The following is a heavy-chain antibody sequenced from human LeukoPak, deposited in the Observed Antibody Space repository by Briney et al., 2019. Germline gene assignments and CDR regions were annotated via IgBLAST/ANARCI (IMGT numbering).Heavy chain of an antibody. D-gene: IGHD5-24*01. CDR1: GFTFSSYG. J-gene: IGHJ4*02. Sequence: PGGSLRLSCAASGFTFSSYGMHWVRQAPGKGLEWVAFIRHDGSNKYYADSVKGRFTISRDNSKNTLYLQMNSLRAEDTAVYYCAKPRWLQALDYWGQGTLVTVSS. V-gene: IGHV3-30*02. CDR3: AKPRWLQALDY. CDR2: IRHDGSNK.